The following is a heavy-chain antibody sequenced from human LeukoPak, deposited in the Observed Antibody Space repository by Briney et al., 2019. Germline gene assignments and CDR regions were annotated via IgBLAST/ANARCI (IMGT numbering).Heavy chain of an antibody. CDR2: INWNGGST. Sequence: GGSLRLSCAASGFTFDDYGMSWVRQAPGKGLEWVSGINWNGGSTGYADSVKGRFTISRDNAKNSLYLQMNSLRAEDTALYYCAGGGIVAVAATPFDYWGQGTLVTVSS. CDR1: GFTFDDYG. V-gene: IGHV3-20*04. CDR3: AGGGIVAVAATPFDY. D-gene: IGHD2-15*01. J-gene: IGHJ4*02.